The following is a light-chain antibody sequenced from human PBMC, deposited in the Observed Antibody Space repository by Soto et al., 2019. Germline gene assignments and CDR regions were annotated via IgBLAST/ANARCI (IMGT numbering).Light chain of an antibody. CDR2: GAS. V-gene: IGKV3-20*01. CDR3: QQYGSSPIT. Sequence: EIVLTQSPGTLPLSPGERATLSCRASQSVSSNFLAWYQQKPGQAPRLLMYGASSRATGIPDRFGGSGSGTGFTLTISRLEPEDFGVYYCQQYGSSPITFGQGTRLEIK. CDR1: QSVSSNF. J-gene: IGKJ5*01.